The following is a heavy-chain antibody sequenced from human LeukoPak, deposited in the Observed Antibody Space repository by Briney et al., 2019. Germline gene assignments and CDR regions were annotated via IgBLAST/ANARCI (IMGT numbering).Heavy chain of an antibody. CDR1: GYNFSTYW. V-gene: IGHV5-51*01. J-gene: IGHJ6*03. CDR3: ARQRDGSRTRNYYYMDV. Sequence: GESLKISCKGSGYNFSTYWIDWVRQMPGKGLEWMGIIYPGDSDTRYSPSFQGQVTISADKSINTAYLQWSSLKASDTAVYYCARQRDGSRTRNYYYMDVWGKGTTVTVSS. D-gene: IGHD5-24*01. CDR2: IYPGDSDT.